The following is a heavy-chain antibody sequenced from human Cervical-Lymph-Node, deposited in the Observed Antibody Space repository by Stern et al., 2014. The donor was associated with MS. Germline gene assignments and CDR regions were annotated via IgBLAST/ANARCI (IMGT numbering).Heavy chain of an antibody. J-gene: IGHJ5*02. D-gene: IGHD2-15*01. CDR3: ARVDDCSGGTCFSTSWFDP. CDR1: GGSINNYY. V-gene: IGHV4-59*01. CDR2: IYQDGST. Sequence: QVQLVESGPGLVKPSETLSLTCTVSGGSINNYYWSWIRQPPGKGLEWIGDIYQDGSTKYNPSLKSRVTISLHTSKKQFSLRLTSVTAADTAVYYCARVDDCSGGTCFSTSWFDPWGQGTLVTVSS.